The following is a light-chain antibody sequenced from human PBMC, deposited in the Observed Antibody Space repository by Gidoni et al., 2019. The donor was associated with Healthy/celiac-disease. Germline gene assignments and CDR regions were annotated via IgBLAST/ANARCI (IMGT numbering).Light chain of an antibody. CDR2: AAS. V-gene: IGKV1-39*01. CDR1: QSISSY. Sequence: DIQITQSPSSLSASVGDRVTITCRASQSISSYLNWYQQKPGKAPKLLIYAASNLQSGVPSRFSGSGSGTDFTLTISSLQPEDFATYYCQQSYSTLYTFGQXTKLEIK. CDR3: QQSYSTLYT. J-gene: IGKJ2*01.